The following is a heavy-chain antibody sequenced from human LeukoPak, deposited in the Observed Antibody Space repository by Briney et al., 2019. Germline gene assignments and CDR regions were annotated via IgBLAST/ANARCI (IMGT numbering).Heavy chain of an antibody. J-gene: IGHJ4*02. Sequence: TGESLKISCKGSGYSFTSYWIGWVRQLPGKGLEWMGIIYPGDSDTRYNPSFQGQVTISADRSISTTSLQWRSLKASDTATYYCARLSPGVGATAEYWGQGTLVTVSS. CDR3: ARLSPGVGATAEY. CDR1: GYSFTSYW. V-gene: IGHV5-51*01. CDR2: IYPGDSDT. D-gene: IGHD1-26*01.